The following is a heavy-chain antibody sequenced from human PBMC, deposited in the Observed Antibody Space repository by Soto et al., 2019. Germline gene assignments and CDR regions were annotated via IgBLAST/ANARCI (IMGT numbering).Heavy chain of an antibody. CDR1: GGSFSGYY. CDR2: INHSGST. V-gene: IGHV4-34*01. D-gene: IGHD3-10*01. Sequence: SETLSLTCAVYGGSFSGYYWHWIRQPPGVGLEWLGEINHSGSTNYNPSLKSRVTISVDTSKNQFSLNLSSVTAADTAVYYCGRVMRVVRGVIINHLFEYWGQGTQVTAPQ. CDR3: GRVMRVVRGVIINHLFEY. J-gene: IGHJ4*02.